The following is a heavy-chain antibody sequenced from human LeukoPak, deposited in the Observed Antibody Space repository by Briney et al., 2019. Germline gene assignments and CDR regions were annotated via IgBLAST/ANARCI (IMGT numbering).Heavy chain of an antibody. CDR3: ARGGSWGRQYYYYYYMDV. Sequence: SVKVSCKASGGTFSSYAISWVRQAPGQGLEWMGGIIPIFGTANYAQKLQGRVTITTDESTSTAYMELSSLRSEDTAVYYCARGGSWGRQYYYYYYMDVWGKGTTVTISS. D-gene: IGHD3-10*01. J-gene: IGHJ6*03. V-gene: IGHV1-69*05. CDR1: GGTFSSYA. CDR2: IIPIFGTA.